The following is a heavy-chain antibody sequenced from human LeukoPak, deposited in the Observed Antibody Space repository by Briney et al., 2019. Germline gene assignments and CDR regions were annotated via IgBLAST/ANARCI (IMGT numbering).Heavy chain of an antibody. Sequence: GGSLRLSCAASGFTFSSYAMSWVRQAPGKGLEWVSGISGSGGTTYYADSVKGRFTISRDNSKTTLYLQMNSLRAEDTALYYCARGYNYGDYWGQGTLVTVSS. D-gene: IGHD5-18*01. CDR2: ISGSGGTT. V-gene: IGHV3-23*01. J-gene: IGHJ4*02. CDR3: ARGYNYGDY. CDR1: GFTFSSYA.